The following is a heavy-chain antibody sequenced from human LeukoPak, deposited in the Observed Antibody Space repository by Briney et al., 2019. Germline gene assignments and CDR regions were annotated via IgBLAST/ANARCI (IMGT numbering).Heavy chain of an antibody. CDR3: ARIHRYCSGGACYVLDN. J-gene: IGHJ4*02. V-gene: IGHV4-59*02. CDR1: GGSVSGYY. D-gene: IGHD2-15*01. CDR2: VYYSGST. Sequence: SETLSLTSVVSGGSVSGYYWGWIRQPPGRGLEWIGYVYYSGSTNYNPSFKSRITISVDTSRNQFSLQLSSVTAADTAVYYCARIHRYCSGGACYVLDNWGQGTLVAVSS.